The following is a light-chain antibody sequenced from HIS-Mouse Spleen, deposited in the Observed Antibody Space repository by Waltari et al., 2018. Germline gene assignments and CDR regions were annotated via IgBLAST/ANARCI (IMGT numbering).Light chain of an antibody. Sequence: SALTQPASVSGSPGPSLPISCTGTSSDVVGYNYVSWYQQHPGKAPNLMIYDVSNRPSGVSNRFSGLQAEDEADYYCSSYTSSSTLVFGGGTKLTVL. CDR2: DVS. J-gene: IGLJ3*02. CDR3: SSYTSSSTLV. CDR1: SSDVVGYNY. V-gene: IGLV2-14*03.